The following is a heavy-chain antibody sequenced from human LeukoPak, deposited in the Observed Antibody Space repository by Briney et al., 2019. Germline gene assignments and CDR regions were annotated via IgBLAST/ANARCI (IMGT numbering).Heavy chain of an antibody. CDR1: GYTFTSYA. V-gene: IGHV1-3*02. CDR2: SNAGNGNT. D-gene: IGHD3-9*01. J-gene: IGHJ4*02. CDR3: ARGDDILTGYYSCGY. Sequence: ASVKVSCKASGYTFTSYAMHWVRQAPGQRLEWMGWSNAGNGNTKYSQEFQGRVTITRDTSASTAYMELSSLRSEDMAVYYCARGDDILTGYYSCGYWGQGTLVTVSS.